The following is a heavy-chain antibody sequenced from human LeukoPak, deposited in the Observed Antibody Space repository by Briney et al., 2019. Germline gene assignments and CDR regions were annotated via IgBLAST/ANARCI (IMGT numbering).Heavy chain of an antibody. Sequence: HPGGSLRLSCAASGFTFNSYAMSWVRQAPGKGLEWVSGISGSGDSTYYADSVKGRFTISRDNSKNTLYLQMNSLRAEDTAVYHCALGYCSADSCRDLAPFDYWGQGTLVTVSS. J-gene: IGHJ4*02. CDR2: ISGSGDST. V-gene: IGHV3-23*01. CDR3: ALGYCSADSCRDLAPFDY. D-gene: IGHD2-15*01. CDR1: GFTFNSYA.